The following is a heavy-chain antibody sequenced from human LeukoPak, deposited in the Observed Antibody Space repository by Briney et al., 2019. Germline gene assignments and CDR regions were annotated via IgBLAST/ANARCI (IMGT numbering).Heavy chain of an antibody. D-gene: IGHD3-22*01. CDR1: GFTFSSYA. CDR3: AKGSYYDSSGYYPDAFDI. Sequence: GGSLRHSCAASGFTFSSYAMSWVRQAPGKGLEWVSAISGSGGSTYYADSVKGRFTISRDNSKNTLYLQMNSLRAEDTAVYYCAKGSYYDSSGYYPDAFDIWGQGTMVTVSS. V-gene: IGHV3-23*01. CDR2: ISGSGGST. J-gene: IGHJ3*02.